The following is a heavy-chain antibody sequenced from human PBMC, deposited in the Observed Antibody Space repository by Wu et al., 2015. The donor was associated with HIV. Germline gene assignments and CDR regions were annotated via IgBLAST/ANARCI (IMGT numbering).Heavy chain of an antibody. CDR3: ASFIATPWFGEDV. CDR1: GFTFSSYY. Sequence: QVQLVQSGAEVKKPGASVKVSCKAFGFTFSSYYMHWVRQAPGQGLEWMGMINPGGGSTSYAQKFQGRVTMTRNTSISTAYMELSSLRSEDTAVYYCASFIATPWFGEDVWGQGTTVTVSS. CDR2: INPGGGST. J-gene: IGHJ6*02. D-gene: IGHD3-10*01. V-gene: IGHV1-46*01.